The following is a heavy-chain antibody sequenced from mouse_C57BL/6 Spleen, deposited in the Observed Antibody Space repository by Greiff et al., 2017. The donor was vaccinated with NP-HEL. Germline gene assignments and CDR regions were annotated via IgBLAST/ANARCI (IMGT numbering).Heavy chain of an antibody. Sequence: QVQLQQSGAELVKPGASVKISCKASGYAFSSYWMNWVKQRPGKGLEWIGQIYPGDGDTNYNGKFKGKATLTADKSSSTAYMQLSSLTSEDSAVYFCARLSDGYYPLAMDYWGQGTSVTVSS. CDR1: GYAFSSYW. CDR3: ARLSDGYYPLAMDY. CDR2: IYPGDGDT. J-gene: IGHJ4*01. V-gene: IGHV1-80*01. D-gene: IGHD2-3*01.